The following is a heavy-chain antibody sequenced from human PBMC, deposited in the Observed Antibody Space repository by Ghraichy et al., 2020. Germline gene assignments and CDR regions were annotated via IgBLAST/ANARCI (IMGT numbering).Heavy chain of an antibody. Sequence: GESLNISCAASGFTFRSYHMHWVRQAPGKGLEWVAVVWYDGTNKYYADSLKGRFTVSRDNSKNTVYLQMNTLRPEDTAMYYCAKDHPSKAVVAAKGGFDYWGQGTLVTVSS. CDR3: AKDHPSKAVVAAKGGFDY. V-gene: IGHV3-33*06. CDR2: VWYDGTNK. J-gene: IGHJ4*02. CDR1: GFTFRSYH. D-gene: IGHD2-15*01.